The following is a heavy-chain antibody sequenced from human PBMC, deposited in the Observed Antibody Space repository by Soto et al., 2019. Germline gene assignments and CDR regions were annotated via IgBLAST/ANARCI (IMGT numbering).Heavy chain of an antibody. Sequence: EVQLVASGGGLVQPGGSLRLSCAASGFTFNTYCMTWVRQTPGKGLEWVANMKQDGSEKYYVDSVKGRFTISRDNAKNSLYLQMNSLRAEDTAVYYCARALRGYGGYAFDYWGQGTLVTVSS. CDR2: MKQDGSEK. CDR1: GFTFNTYC. V-gene: IGHV3-7*01. D-gene: IGHD5-12*01. J-gene: IGHJ4*02. CDR3: ARALRGYGGYAFDY.